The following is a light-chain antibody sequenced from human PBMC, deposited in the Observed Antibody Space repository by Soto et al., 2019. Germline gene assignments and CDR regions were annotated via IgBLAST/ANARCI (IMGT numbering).Light chain of an antibody. CDR1: QSVSRN. J-gene: IGKJ2*01. V-gene: IGKV3-15*01. Sequence: EVVMTQSPATLSVSPGERATLSCRASQSVSRNLAWYQQRPGRAPRLLLYDASTRATNIPTGFSGSGSGTEFTLTISSLQSEDFAVYYCQQYNHWPLYTFGQGTKLEIK. CDR2: DAS. CDR3: QQYNHWPLYT.